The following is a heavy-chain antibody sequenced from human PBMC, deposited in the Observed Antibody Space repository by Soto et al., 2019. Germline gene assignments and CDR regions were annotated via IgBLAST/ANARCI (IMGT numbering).Heavy chain of an antibody. V-gene: IGHV2-70*01. Sequence: SGPTLVNPTQTLTLTCTFSGFSLSTSGMCVSWIRQPPGKALEWLALIDWDDDKYYSTSLKTRLTISKDTSKNQVVLTMTNMDPVDTATYYCARTTYYYDSSGYLAPDYFDYWGQGTLVTAPQ. D-gene: IGHD3-22*01. CDR2: IDWDDDK. J-gene: IGHJ4*02. CDR1: GFSLSTSGMC. CDR3: ARTTYYYDSSGYLAPDYFDY.